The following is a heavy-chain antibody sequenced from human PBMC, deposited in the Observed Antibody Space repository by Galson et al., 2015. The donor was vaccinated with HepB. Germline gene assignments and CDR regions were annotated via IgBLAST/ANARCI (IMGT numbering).Heavy chain of an antibody. CDR3: ARDAAAAGTNYFDY. V-gene: IGHV3-30*04. CDR2: ISYDGSNK. Sequence: SLRLSCAASGFTFSSYAMHWVRQASGKGLEWVAVISYDGSNKYYADSVKGRFTISRDNSKNTLYLQMNSLRADDTAVYYCARDAAAAGTNYFDYWGQGTLVTVSS. J-gene: IGHJ4*02. CDR1: GFTFSSYA. D-gene: IGHD6-13*01.